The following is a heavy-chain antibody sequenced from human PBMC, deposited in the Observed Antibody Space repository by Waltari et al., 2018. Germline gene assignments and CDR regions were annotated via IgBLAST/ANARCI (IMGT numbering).Heavy chain of an antibody. Sequence: EVHLVESGGGLVQPGGSLRLSRAASGFTFTDYWMSLVRQAPGKGPEWVANIHKDGIEKNYVDYVKGRFTISRDNAKDSVYLQMNSLRADDTAMYYCVRDHWGPDYWGQGTLVTVSS. J-gene: IGHJ4*02. D-gene: IGHD7-27*01. CDR2: IHKDGIEK. V-gene: IGHV3-7*01. CDR1: GFTFTDYW. CDR3: VRDHWGPDY.